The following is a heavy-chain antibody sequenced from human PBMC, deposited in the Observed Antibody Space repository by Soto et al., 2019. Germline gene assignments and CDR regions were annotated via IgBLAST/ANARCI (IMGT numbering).Heavy chain of an antibody. CDR1: GGTFTTDT. J-gene: IGHJ6*03. CDR3: AREECSYNMGTFSFYYLDV. V-gene: IGHV1-69*08. D-gene: IGHD3-10*01. Sequence: QVQLVQSGPEVKKSGSSVKVSCKLSGGTFTTDTISWLRRAPGQGLEWMGRIIPILGTGNYAQKFQGRVTITEDKSTNTGYMELSSLTSEDTAVDYCAREECSYNMGTFSFYYLDVWGNGTTVTVSS. CDR2: IIPILGTG.